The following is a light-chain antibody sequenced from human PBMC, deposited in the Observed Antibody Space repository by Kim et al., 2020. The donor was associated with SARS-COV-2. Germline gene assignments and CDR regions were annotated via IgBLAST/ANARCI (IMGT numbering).Light chain of an antibody. V-gene: IGKV3-15*01. J-gene: IGKJ4*01. Sequence: EIVMTQSPATLSVSPGEGATLSCRASQSLNSNLAWYQQKPGQPPRLLIYSASTRATGIPARFSGSGSGTEFTLTISSLQSEDFAVYYCQQYNYWPPLTFGGGTKVDIK. CDR2: SAS. CDR1: QSLNSN. CDR3: QQYNYWPPLT.